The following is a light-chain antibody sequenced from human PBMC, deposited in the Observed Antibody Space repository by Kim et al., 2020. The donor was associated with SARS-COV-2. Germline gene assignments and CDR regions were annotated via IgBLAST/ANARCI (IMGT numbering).Light chain of an antibody. Sequence: LSPGERATLSCRASQSVVSSLLAWYQQKPGQAPRLLIYEAFKRVAGIPDRFSGSGSGTDFTLTISRPEPEDFAMYYCQQYGSTPYTFGQGTKLEI. V-gene: IGKV3-20*01. CDR3: QQYGSTPYT. CDR2: EAF. J-gene: IGKJ2*01. CDR1: QSVVSSL.